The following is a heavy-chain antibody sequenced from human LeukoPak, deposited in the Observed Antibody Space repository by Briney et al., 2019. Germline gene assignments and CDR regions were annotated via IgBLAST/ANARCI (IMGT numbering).Heavy chain of an antibody. V-gene: IGHV3-48*02. CDR2: ISRSSTTI. D-gene: IGHD1-26*01. J-gene: IGHJ4*02. CDR3: ARNPYGGSRSDY. Sequence: GGSLRLSCAASGFTFSDCSMNWVRQAPGKGLEWVSYISRSSTTIYYADSVKGRFTISRDNAKNSLYLQMNSLRDEDTAVYYCARNPYGGSRSDYWGQGTLVTVSS. CDR1: GFTFSDCS.